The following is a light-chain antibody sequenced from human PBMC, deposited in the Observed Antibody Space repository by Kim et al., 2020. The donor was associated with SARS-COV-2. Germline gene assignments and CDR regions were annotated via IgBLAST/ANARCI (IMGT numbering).Light chain of an antibody. J-gene: IGKJ2*01. Sequence: LSLYPGERATRSCGGDQRVSSYLAWYQQTPGQAPRLRINEASNRATGMPARFSGSESVTDFTLTISSLEPEDFAVYYCQQRSNSYTFGQGTKLEI. V-gene: IGKV3-11*01. CDR2: EAS. CDR1: QRVSSY. CDR3: QQRSNSYT.